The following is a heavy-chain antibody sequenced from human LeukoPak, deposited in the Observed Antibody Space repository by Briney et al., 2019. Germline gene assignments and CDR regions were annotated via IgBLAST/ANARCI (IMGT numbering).Heavy chain of an antibody. D-gene: IGHD3-3*01. V-gene: IGHV3-23*01. CDR3: AKFGYDFWSGYRKFDY. CDR2: IRGRGGST. CDR1: GFTFSSYA. Sequence: GRSLRLSCAASGFTFSSYAMSWVRQAPGKGLGWVSAIRGRGGSTYYADSVKGRFTISRDNSKNTLYLQLNSLRAEDTAVYYCAKFGYDFWSGYRKFDYWGQGTLVTVSS. J-gene: IGHJ4*02.